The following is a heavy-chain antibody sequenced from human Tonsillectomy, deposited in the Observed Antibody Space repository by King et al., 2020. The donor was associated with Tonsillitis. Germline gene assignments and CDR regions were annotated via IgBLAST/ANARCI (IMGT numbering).Heavy chain of an antibody. V-gene: IGHV1-18*01. CDR3: ARAQYCSGGSCYPGFSDY. CDR1: GYTFTSYG. CDR2: ISAYNGNT. D-gene: IGHD2-15*01. Sequence: QLVQSGAEVKKPGASVKISCKASGYTFTSYGISWVRQAPGQGLEWMGWISAYNGNTNYAQKLQGRVTMTTDTSTSTAYMELRSLRSDDTAVYYCARAQYCSGGSCYPGFSDYWGQGTLVTVSS. J-gene: IGHJ4*02.